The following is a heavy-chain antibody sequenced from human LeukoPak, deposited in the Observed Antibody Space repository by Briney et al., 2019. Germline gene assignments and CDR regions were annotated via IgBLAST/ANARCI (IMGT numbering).Heavy chain of an antibody. CDR2: IYTSGGT. Sequence: SETLSLTCTVSGGSISSYYWSWIRQPAGKGLEWIGRIYTSGGTNYNPSLKSRVTMSVDTSKNQFSPKQSSVTAADTAVYYCARAAYDISGYPWDSWGQGTLVTVSS. V-gene: IGHV4-4*07. J-gene: IGHJ4*02. CDR3: ARAAYDISGYPWDS. CDR1: GGSISSYY. D-gene: IGHD3-22*01.